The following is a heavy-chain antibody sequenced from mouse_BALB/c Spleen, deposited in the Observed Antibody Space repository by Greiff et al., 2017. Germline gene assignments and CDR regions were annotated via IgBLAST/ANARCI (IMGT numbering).Heavy chain of an antibody. CDR2: IDPENGDT. J-gene: IGHJ2*01. V-gene: IGHV14-4*02. CDR3: NEGKEGDD. Sequence: VQLQQSGAELVRSGASVKLSCTASGFNIKDYYMHWVKQRPEQGLEWIGWIDPENGDTEYAPNFQGKATMTADTSSNTAYLQLSSLTSEDTAVYYCNEGKEGDDWGQGTTLTVSS. CDR1: GFNIKDYY.